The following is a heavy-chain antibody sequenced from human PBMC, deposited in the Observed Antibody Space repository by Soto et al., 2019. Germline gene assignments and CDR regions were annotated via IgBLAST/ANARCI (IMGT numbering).Heavy chain of an antibody. V-gene: IGHV4-4*02. D-gene: IGHD6-19*01. J-gene: IGHJ3*01. CDR1: GDSITNSRW. CDR2: ILHSGET. Sequence: QVQLQESGPGLVKPSGTLSLTCAVSGDSITNSRWWTWVLQPPGKGLEWIGDILHSGETNYNPSLKSRVFISVDKSQNQFSLRVSSVTAADTAVYYCAYSTGWYRHDVWGQGTLVTVSS. CDR3: AYSTGWYRHDV.